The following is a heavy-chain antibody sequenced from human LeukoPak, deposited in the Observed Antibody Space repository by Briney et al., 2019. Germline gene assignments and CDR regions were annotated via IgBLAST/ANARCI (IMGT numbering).Heavy chain of an antibody. Sequence: SETLSLTCTVSGGSITSYYWSWIRQPPGKGLEWIGEINHSGSINYNPSLKSRVTISVDTSKNQFSLKLSSVTAADTAVYYCARFGSGYYPRTLHFDYWGQGTLVTVSS. CDR1: GGSITSYY. J-gene: IGHJ4*02. CDR3: ARFGSGYYPRTLHFDY. CDR2: INHSGSI. V-gene: IGHV4-34*01. D-gene: IGHD3-22*01.